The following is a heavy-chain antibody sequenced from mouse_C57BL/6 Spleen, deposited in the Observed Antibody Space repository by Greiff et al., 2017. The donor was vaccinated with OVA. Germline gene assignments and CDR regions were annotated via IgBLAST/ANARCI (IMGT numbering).Heavy chain of an antibody. V-gene: IGHV5-4*01. CDR1: GFTFSSYA. CDR2: ISDGGSYT. D-gene: IGHD1-1*01. Sequence: EVNLVESGGGLVKPGGSLKLSCAASGFTFSSYAMSWVRQTPEKRLEWVATISDGGSYTYYPDNVKGRFTISRDNAKNNLYLQMSHLKSEDTAMYYCARDRYGTSYWYFDVWGTGTTVTVSS. CDR3: ARDRYGTSYWYFDV. J-gene: IGHJ1*03.